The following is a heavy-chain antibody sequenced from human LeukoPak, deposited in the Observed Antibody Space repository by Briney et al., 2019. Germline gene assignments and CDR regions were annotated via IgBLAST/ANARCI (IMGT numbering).Heavy chain of an antibody. CDR1: GGTVSHYI. CDR2: IIPILVSA. Sequence: SVKVSCKASGGTVSHYIVSWVRQAPRHRLECMGRIIPILVSANYAQKFQGRVTFTADKSTTTVYMELNSLRSEDTAMFYCARASELTSCSWYVPPFDAWGQGTLVTVSS. J-gene: IGHJ4*02. D-gene: IGHD6-13*01. V-gene: IGHV1-69*08. CDR3: ARASELTSCSWYVPPFDA.